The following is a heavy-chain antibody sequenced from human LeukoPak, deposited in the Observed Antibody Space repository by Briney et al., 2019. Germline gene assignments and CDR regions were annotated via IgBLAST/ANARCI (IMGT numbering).Heavy chain of an antibody. CDR3: ARGKRATVTTGFDY. D-gene: IGHD4-11*01. CDR2: ISSSSSYI. Sequence: GGSLRLSCAASGFTFSSYSMNWVRQAPGKGLEWVSSISSSSSYIYYADSVKGRFTISRDNAKNSLNLQMNSLRAEDTAVYYCARGKRATVTTGFDYWGQGTLVTVSS. V-gene: IGHV3-21*01. CDR1: GFTFSSYS. J-gene: IGHJ4*02.